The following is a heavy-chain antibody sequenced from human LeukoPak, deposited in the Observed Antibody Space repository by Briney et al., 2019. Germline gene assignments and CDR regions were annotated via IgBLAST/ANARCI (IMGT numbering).Heavy chain of an antibody. CDR3: ARVTIFGVLFDP. J-gene: IGHJ5*02. Sequence: GASVKVSCKASGYTFTSYGISSVRQAPGQGLEWMGRISAYNGNTNYAQKLQGRVTMTTDTSTSTAYMELRSLRSDDTAGYYCARVTIFGVLFDPWGQGTLVTVSS. D-gene: IGHD3-3*01. CDR1: GYTFTSYG. CDR2: ISAYNGNT. V-gene: IGHV1-18*01.